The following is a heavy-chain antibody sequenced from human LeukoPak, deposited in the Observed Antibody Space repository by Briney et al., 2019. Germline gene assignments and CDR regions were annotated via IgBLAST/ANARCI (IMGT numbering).Heavy chain of an antibody. CDR1: GGSIGSYY. Sequence: PSETLSLTCTVSGGSIGSYYWSWIRQPPGKGLEWIGYIYYSGSTNYNPSLKSRVTISVDTSKNQFSLKLSSVTAADTAVYYCARSYYYGSGSYGMDVWGKGTTVTVSS. CDR2: IYYSGST. J-gene: IGHJ6*04. V-gene: IGHV4-59*01. D-gene: IGHD3-10*01. CDR3: ARSYYYGSGSYGMDV.